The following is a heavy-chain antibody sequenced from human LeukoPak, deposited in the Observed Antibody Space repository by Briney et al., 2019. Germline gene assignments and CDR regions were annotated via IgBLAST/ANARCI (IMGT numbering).Heavy chain of an antibody. V-gene: IGHV4-34*01. J-gene: IGHJ4*02. CDR3: ARFEDGSFDY. Sequence: SETLSLTCVVYGGSFSGYYWTWIRQPPGKGLEWIGEINHSGSTNYNPSLKSRVTISVDTSKNQFSLKLSSVTAADTAVYYCARFEDGSFDYWGQGTLVTVSS. CDR2: INHSGST. D-gene: IGHD5-24*01. CDR1: GGSFSGYY.